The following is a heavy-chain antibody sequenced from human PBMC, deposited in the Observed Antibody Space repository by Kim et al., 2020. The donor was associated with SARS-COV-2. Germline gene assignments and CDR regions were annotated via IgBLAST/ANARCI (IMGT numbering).Heavy chain of an antibody. J-gene: IGHJ3*01. V-gene: IGHV3-30*03. Sequence: YGDTGKGRFTVSRDNSKNTLCLQMNSLTTDDTALYYCARERDAFDVWGHGTFVTVS. CDR3: ARERDAFDV.